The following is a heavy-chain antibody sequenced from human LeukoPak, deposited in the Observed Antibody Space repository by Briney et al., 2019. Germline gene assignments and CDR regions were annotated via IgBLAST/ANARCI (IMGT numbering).Heavy chain of an antibody. CDR3: ARDHQLYGSPWDWFDP. D-gene: IGHD3-10*01. V-gene: IGHV4-4*07. J-gene: IGHJ5*02. CDR1: GGSMSSYY. CDR2: IYSTGST. Sequence: PSETLSLTCTVSGGSMSSYYWSWIRQPAGKGVEWIGRIYSTGSTNYNPSLKSRVTMSVDASKNQFSLRLSSVTAADTAVYYCARDHQLYGSPWDWFDPWGQGMLVTVSS.